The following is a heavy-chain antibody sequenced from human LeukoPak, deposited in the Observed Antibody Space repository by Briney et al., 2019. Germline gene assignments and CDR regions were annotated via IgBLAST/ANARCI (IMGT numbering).Heavy chain of an antibody. D-gene: IGHD6-13*01. J-gene: IGHJ4*02. CDR2: ISSSGSTI. V-gene: IGHV3-48*03. CDR3: ARDGVGRSSSWYGGRRFVDEFDY. CDR1: GFTFSSYE. Sequence: GGSLRPSCAASGFTFSSYEMNWVRQAPGKGLEWVSYISSSGSTIYYADSVKGRFTISRDNAKNSLYLKMNSLRAEDTAVYYCARDGVGRSSSWYGGRRFVDEFDYWGQGTLVTVSS.